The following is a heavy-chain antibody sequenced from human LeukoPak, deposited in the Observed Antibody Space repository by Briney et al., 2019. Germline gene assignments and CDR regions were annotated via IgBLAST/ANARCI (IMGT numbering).Heavy chain of an antibody. Sequence: GASVKVSCKASGYTFTDYYIHWMRQAPGQGLEWMGIINPSGGTTSYAQKFQGRVSMTRDTSTSTVYMELSSLRSEDTAVYYCARDNRGERTPGWGYGGFDIWGQGTMVSVSS. CDR1: GYTFTDYY. V-gene: IGHV1-46*01. J-gene: IGHJ3*02. CDR2: INPSGGTT. D-gene: IGHD3-16*01. CDR3: ARDNRGERTPGWGYGGFDI.